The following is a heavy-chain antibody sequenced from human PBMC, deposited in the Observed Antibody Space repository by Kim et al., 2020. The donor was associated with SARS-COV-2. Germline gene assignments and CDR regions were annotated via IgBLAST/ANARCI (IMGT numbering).Heavy chain of an antibody. CDR3: SRGGADGNSGG. J-gene: IGHJ4*02. D-gene: IGHD4-17*01. CDR2: INNDGSRT. CDR1: GFTFSRSW. Sequence: GGSLRLSCEASGFTFSRSWMHWVRQAPGKGLMWVSLINNDGSRTNYADSVKGRFTISRDNAKNTVHLQMNSLRDEDTALYYCSRGGADGNSGGWGQGALVTVSS. V-gene: IGHV3-74*01.